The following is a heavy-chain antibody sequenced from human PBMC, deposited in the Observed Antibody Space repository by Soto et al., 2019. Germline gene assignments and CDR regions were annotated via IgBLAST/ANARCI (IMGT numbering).Heavy chain of an antibody. D-gene: IGHD2-2*01. CDR3: EADGNRDSGSTSCSCEGGRMDV. CDR1: GFTFTSSA. Sequence: GSSVKVSCKASGFTFTSSAVQWVRQARGQRLEWIGWIVVGSGNTNYAQKFQERVTITRDMSTSTAYMELSSLRSEDTAVYYCEADGNRDSGSTSCSCEGGRMDVWG. CDR2: IVVGSGNT. J-gene: IGHJ6*02. V-gene: IGHV1-58*01.